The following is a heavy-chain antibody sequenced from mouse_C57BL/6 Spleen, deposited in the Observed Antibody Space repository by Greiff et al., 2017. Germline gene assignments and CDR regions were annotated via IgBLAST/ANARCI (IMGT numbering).Heavy chain of an antibody. Sequence: QVQLKESGAELVRPGTSVKVSCKASGYAFTNYLIEWVKQRPGQGLEWIGVINPGSGGTNYNEKFKGKATLTADKSSSTAYMRLSSLTSEDSAVYFCARSYNAMDYWGQGTSVTVSS. D-gene: IGHD1-1*01. CDR2: INPGSGGT. V-gene: IGHV1-54*01. CDR1: GYAFTNYL. J-gene: IGHJ4*01. CDR3: ARSYNAMDY.